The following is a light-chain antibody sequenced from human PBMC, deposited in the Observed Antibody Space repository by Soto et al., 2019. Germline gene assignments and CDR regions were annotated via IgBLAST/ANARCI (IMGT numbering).Light chain of an antibody. CDR1: QSISSW. V-gene: IGKV1-5*01. CDR2: DAS. Sequence: DIQMTQSPSTLSASVGDRVTITCRASQSISSWLAWYQQKPGKAPKLLIYDASSLESGVPSRFSGSGSGTEFTRTLSSLQPDDFAASYGQQYNSYSPTWTFGQGTKVEIK. J-gene: IGKJ1*01. CDR3: QQYNSYSPTWT.